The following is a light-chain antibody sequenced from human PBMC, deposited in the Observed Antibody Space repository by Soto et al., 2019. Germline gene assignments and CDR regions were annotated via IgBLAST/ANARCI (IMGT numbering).Light chain of an antibody. Sequence: QSVLTQPRSVSGSPGQSVTISCTGTSSDVGGYNYVSWYQQHPGRAPQLIIYDVSERPSGVPDRFSGSKSGNTASLTISGLQADDEADYFCCSFAGRYTLDVLGTGTKLTVL. CDR2: DVS. CDR3: CSFAGRYTLDV. V-gene: IGLV2-11*01. CDR1: SSDVGGYNY. J-gene: IGLJ1*01.